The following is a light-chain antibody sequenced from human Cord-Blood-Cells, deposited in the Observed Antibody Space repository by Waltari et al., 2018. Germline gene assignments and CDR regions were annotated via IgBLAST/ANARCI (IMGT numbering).Light chain of an antibody. V-gene: IGKV1-39*01. Sequence: DIQLTQSPSSLSASVGDRVTITCRVRQSISSYLNWYQQKPGKAPKRLIYAASSLQSGVPSRFSGIGSGTDFTLTISSLQPEDFATYYCQQSYSTPPLTFGGGTKVESK. J-gene: IGKJ4*01. CDR2: AAS. CDR3: QQSYSTPPLT. CDR1: QSISSY.